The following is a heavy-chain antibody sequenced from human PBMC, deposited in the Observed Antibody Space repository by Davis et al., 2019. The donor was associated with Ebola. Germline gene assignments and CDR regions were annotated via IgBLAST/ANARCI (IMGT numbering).Heavy chain of an antibody. Sequence: GESLKISCAASGFTFSGSAMHWVRQASGKGLEWVGRIRSKANSYATAYAASVKGRFTISRDNAKNSLYLQMNSLRAEDTAVYYCARTHYVQGDYWGQGTLVTVSS. CDR3: ARTHYVQGDY. V-gene: IGHV3-73*01. J-gene: IGHJ4*02. CDR2: IRSKANSYAT. D-gene: IGHD3-16*01. CDR1: GFTFSGSA.